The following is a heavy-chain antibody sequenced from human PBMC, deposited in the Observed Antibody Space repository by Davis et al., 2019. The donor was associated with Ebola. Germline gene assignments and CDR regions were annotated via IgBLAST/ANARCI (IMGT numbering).Heavy chain of an antibody. Sequence: GGSLRLSCADSGFSFRTYAMTWVRQAPGKGLEWVSAISDSGGITYYADSVKGRFTISRDNAKNSLYLQMNSLRDEDTAVYYCATDRNWDFDYWGQGTLVTVSS. D-gene: IGHD7-27*01. J-gene: IGHJ4*02. CDR1: GFSFRTYA. CDR3: ATDRNWDFDY. V-gene: IGHV3-23*01. CDR2: ISDSGGIT.